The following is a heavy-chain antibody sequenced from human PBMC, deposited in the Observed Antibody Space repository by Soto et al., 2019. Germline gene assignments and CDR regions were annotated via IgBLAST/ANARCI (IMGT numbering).Heavy chain of an antibody. CDR2: ISYDGSND. Sequence: VGSLRLSCAASGFTFRSHAMHWVRQAPGMGPEWVAVISYDGSNDYYADSVKGRFTISRDNSKNTLYLQMNSLRDEDTAVYYCARDSRASSGWYNWFDPWGQGTLVTVSS. J-gene: IGHJ5*02. V-gene: IGHV3-30-3*01. CDR1: GFTFRSHA. D-gene: IGHD6-19*01. CDR3: ARDSRASSGWYNWFDP.